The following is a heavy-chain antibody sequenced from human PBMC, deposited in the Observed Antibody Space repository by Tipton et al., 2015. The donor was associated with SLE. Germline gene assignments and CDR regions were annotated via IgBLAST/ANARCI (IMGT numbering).Heavy chain of an antibody. V-gene: IGHV3-30*04. CDR1: GFTFSSYA. D-gene: IGHD5-12*01. J-gene: IGHJ4*02. Sequence: SLRLSCAASGFTFSSYAMHWVRQAPGEGLEWVAVISYDGSNKYYADSVKGRFTISRDNSKNTLYLQMNSLRAEDTALYYCAKDISGRGYLDYFDYWGQGTLVTVSS. CDR3: AKDISGRGYLDYFDY. CDR2: ISYDGSNK.